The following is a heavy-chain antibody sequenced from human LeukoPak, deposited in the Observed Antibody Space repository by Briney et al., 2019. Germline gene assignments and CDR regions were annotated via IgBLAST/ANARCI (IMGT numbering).Heavy chain of an antibody. CDR3: ARHEAPAATNWFDP. V-gene: IGHV4-59*08. CDR1: GGSISSYS. J-gene: IGHJ5*02. Sequence: SETLSLTCTVSGGSISSYSWSWIRQPPGKGLEWIGSMSYSGNTNYNPSLKSRVTRSLDRSKNQFSLRLSSVTAADTAVYYCARHEAPAATNWFDPWGQGTLVTVSS. D-gene: IGHD2-2*01. CDR2: MSYSGNT.